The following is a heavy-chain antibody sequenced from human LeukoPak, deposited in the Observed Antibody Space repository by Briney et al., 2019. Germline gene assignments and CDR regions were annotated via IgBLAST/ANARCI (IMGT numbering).Heavy chain of an antibody. J-gene: IGHJ4*02. CDR3: ARNCGGDCYASFDY. Sequence: ASVKVSCEASGGTFSSYAISWVRQAPGQGLEWMGGIIPIFGTANYAQKFQGRVTITADESTSTAYMELSSLRSEDTAVYYCARNCGGDCYASFDYWGQGTLVTVSS. D-gene: IGHD2-21*02. CDR1: GGTFSSYA. V-gene: IGHV1-69*13. CDR2: IIPIFGTA.